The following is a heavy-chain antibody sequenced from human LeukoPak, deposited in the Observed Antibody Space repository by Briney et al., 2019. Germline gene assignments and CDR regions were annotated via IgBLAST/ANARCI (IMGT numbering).Heavy chain of an antibody. D-gene: IGHD1-26*01. CDR3: ARGIVGASRAKGAFDI. Sequence: SETLSLTCTVSGGSISSYYWSWIRQPAGKGLEWIGRIYTSGSTNYNPSLKSRVTMSVDTSKNQFSLKLSSVTAADTAVYYCARGIVGASRAKGAFDIWGQGTMVTVSS. V-gene: IGHV4-4*07. CDR2: IYTSGST. J-gene: IGHJ3*02. CDR1: GGSISSYY.